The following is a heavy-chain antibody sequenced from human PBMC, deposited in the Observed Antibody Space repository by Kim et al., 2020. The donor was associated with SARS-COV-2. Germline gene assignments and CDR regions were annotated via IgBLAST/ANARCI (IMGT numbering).Heavy chain of an antibody. CDR2: IYYSGST. D-gene: IGHD3-10*01. CDR3: ARHGANYYGPKFQFDY. CDR1: GGSISSSSYY. V-gene: IGHV4-39*01. Sequence: SETLSLTCTVSGGSISSSSYYWGWIRQPPGKGLEWIGSIYYSGSTYYNPSLKSRVTISVDTSKNQFSLKLSSVTAADTAVYYCARHGANYYGPKFQFDYWGQGTLGTVSS. J-gene: IGHJ4*02.